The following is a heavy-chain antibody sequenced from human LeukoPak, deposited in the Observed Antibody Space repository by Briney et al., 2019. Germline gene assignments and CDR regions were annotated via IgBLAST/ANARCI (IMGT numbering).Heavy chain of an antibody. CDR3: ATSRARGPRNYFDY. V-gene: IGHV4-59*01. D-gene: IGHD6-6*01. Sequence: SETLSLTCAVYGGSFSGYYWSWIRQPPGKGLEWIGYIYYSGSTNYNPSLKSRVTISGDTSKNQFSLKLSSVTAADTAVYYCATSRARGPRNYFDYWGQGTLVTVSS. J-gene: IGHJ4*02. CDR1: GGSFSGYY. CDR2: IYYSGST.